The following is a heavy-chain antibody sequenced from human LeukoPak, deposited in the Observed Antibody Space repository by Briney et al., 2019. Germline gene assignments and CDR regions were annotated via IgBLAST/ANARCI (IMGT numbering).Heavy chain of an antibody. D-gene: IGHD2-15*01. CDR3: FASSEGGYSFYNAFDI. Sequence: GGPLTLPCAASGFTFNSYDMSWPPQAPGKAREWVSAISGIGGSTYYADSVKRRFTISRDNSKNTLYLQMNSLRAEDTAVYYCFASSEGGYSFYNAFDIWGQGTMVTVSS. J-gene: IGHJ3*02. V-gene: IGHV3-23*01. CDR2: ISGIGGST. CDR1: GFTFNSYD.